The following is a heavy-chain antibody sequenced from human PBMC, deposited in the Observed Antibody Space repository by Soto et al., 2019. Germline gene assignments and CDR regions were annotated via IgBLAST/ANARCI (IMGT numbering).Heavy chain of an antibody. CDR2: IIPFFGTA. CDR3: AREMVYTARVAVGAGALDY. V-gene: IGHV1-69*05. D-gene: IGHD2-8*01. CDR1: GGTFSSYA. Sequence: QVQLVQSGAEVKKPGSSVKVSCKASGGTFSSYAISWVRQAPGQGLEWMGGIIPFFGTANYAQKFQGRVTMTTDEATSTAYMEPSSLSSEDTAVYCGAREMVYTARVAVGAGALDYWGKGTMVTVSS. J-gene: IGHJ4*02.